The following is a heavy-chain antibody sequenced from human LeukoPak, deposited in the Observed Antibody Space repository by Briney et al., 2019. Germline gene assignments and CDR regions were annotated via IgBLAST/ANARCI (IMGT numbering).Heavy chain of an antibody. D-gene: IGHD3-10*01. V-gene: IGHV4-59*01. J-gene: IGHJ5*02. CDR1: GCSISSYY. CDR2: IYYSGST. Sequence: PSETLSLTCTVSGCSISSYYWSWTRQPPGKGLEWIGYIYYSGSTNYNPSLKSRITISVDTSKNQFSLKLSSVTAADTAVYYCARVNLPYASGSYYIQPRNWFDPWGQGTLVTVSS. CDR3: ARVNLPYASGSYYIQPRNWFDP.